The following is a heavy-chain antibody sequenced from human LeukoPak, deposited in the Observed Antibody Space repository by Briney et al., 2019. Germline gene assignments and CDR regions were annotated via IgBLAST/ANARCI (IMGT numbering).Heavy chain of an antibody. V-gene: IGHV1-69*13. CDR1: GGTFSNFA. CDR3: ARGRPYAFDI. Sequence: SVKVSCKASGGTFSNFAISWVRQAPGQGLEWVGGIIPMSGTANYAQKFQGRVTITADESTSTAYMELSSLRSEDTAVYYCARGRPYAFDIWGQGTMVTVSS. J-gene: IGHJ3*02. CDR2: IIPMSGTA.